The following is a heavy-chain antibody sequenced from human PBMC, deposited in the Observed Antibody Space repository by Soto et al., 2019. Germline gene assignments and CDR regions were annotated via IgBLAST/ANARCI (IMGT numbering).Heavy chain of an antibody. J-gene: IGHJ5*02. V-gene: IGHV4-30-4*01. Sequence: PSETLSLTCTVSGGSISSGDYYWSWIRQPPGKGLEWIGYIYYSGSTYYNPSLKSRVTISVDTSKNQFSLKLSSVTAADTAVYYCARSITMIVGNWFDPWGQGTQVTVPQ. CDR3: ARSITMIVGNWFDP. D-gene: IGHD3-22*01. CDR2: IYYSGST. CDR1: GGSISSGDYY.